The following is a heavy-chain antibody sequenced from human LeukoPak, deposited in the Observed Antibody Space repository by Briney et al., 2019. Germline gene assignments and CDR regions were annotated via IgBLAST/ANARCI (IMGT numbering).Heavy chain of an antibody. CDR2: IILIFGTA. V-gene: IGHV1-69*05. J-gene: IGHJ6*03. Sequence: SVKVSCKASGGTFSSYAISWVRQAPGQGLEWMGRIILIFGTANYAQKFQGRVTITTDESTSTAYMELSSLRSEDTAVYYCARVNRGGYDPRNYYYYMDVWGKGTTVTVSS. D-gene: IGHD5-12*01. CDR3: ARVNRGGYDPRNYYYYMDV. CDR1: GGTFSSYA.